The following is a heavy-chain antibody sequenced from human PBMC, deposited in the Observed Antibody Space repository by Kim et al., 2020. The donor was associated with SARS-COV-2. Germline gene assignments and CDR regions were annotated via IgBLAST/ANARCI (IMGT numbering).Heavy chain of an antibody. V-gene: IGHV3-30-3*01. CDR2: ISYDGSNK. CDR3: ASPWGGPYYYGSGSSPEY. Sequence: GGSLRLSCAASGFTFSSYAMHWVRQAPGKGLEWVAVISYDGSNKYYADSVKGRFTISRDNSKNTLYLQMNSLRAEDTAVYYCASPWGGPYYYGSGSSPEYWGQGTPVTVSS. J-gene: IGHJ4*02. D-gene: IGHD3-10*01. CDR1: GFTFSSYA.